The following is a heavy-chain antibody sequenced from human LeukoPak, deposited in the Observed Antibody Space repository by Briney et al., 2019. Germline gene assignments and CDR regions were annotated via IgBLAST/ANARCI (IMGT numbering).Heavy chain of an antibody. V-gene: IGHV3-48*03. CDR3: ARDYTGSRSY. D-gene: IGHD2-15*01. Sequence: GGSLRLSRAASGFTFSSYEMNWVRQAPGKGLEWVSYISSSGSTIYYADSVKGRFTISRDNAKNSLYLQMNSLRAEDTAVYYCARDYTGSRSYWGQGTLVTVSS. J-gene: IGHJ4*02. CDR1: GFTFSSYE. CDR2: ISSSGSTI.